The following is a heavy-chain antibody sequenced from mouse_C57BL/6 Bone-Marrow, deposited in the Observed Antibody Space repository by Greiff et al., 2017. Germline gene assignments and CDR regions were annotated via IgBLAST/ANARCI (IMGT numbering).Heavy chain of an antibody. CDR3: CIDSSSAWFAY. V-gene: IGHV14-1*01. D-gene: IGHD1-1*01. J-gene: IGHJ3*01. CDR1: GFNIKDYS. Sequence: VQLLQSGAELVRPGASVKLSCTASGFNIKDYSMSWVKQRPEQGLEWIGRIDPEDGDTEYAPKFQGKATMTADTSSNTVYLQLSSLTSEDTAVDYCCIDSSSAWFAYWGQGTLVTVSA. CDR2: IDPEDGDT.